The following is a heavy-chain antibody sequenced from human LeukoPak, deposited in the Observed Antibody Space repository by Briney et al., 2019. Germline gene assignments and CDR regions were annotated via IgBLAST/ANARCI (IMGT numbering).Heavy chain of an antibody. V-gene: IGHV4-59*08. Sequence: SETLSLTCTVSGGTISSYYWNWIRQPPGKGLEWIGYIHDSGSTKYNPSLKSRVTISVDTSKNQFSLKLSSVTAADAAVYYCARSIASHGPTHNWFGPWGQGTLVTVSS. CDR3: ARSIASHGPTHNWFGP. D-gene: IGHD6-6*01. CDR1: GGTISSYY. J-gene: IGHJ5*02. CDR2: IHDSGST.